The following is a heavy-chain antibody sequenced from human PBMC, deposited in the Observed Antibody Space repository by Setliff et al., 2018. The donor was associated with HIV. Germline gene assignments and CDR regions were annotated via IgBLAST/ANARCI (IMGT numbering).Heavy chain of an antibody. CDR1: GDSITGSFY. V-gene: IGHV4-34*01. CDR3: ARGRDDYNYDPFDI. Sequence: PSETLSLTCGVSGDSITGSFYWAWIRQPPGKGLEWIGEINHSGSTNYNPSLKSRVTISVDTSKNQFSLKLSSVTAADTAVYYCARGRDDYNYDPFDIWGQGTMVTVSS. J-gene: IGHJ3*02. CDR2: INHSGST. D-gene: IGHD4-4*01.